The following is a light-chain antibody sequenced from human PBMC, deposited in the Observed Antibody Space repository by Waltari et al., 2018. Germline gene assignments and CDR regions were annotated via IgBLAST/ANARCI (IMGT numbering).Light chain of an antibody. V-gene: IGKV1-5*03. J-gene: IGKJ1*01. Sequence: DIQLTQYPSSLSPYVGDRVTITCRARKSISSWFAWYQQKPGKAPNLLIYKASSLGSGVPSRFSGSGSGSDFTLTISSLQPDDFATYYCQQYNSYSRTFGQGTKVEIK. CDR2: KAS. CDR3: QQYNSYSRT. CDR1: KSISSW.